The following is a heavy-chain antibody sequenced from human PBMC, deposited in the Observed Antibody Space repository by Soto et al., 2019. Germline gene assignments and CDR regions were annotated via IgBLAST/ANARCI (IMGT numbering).Heavy chain of an antibody. CDR3: ASRPSYYDFWSGLNWFDP. V-gene: IGHV4-34*01. Sequence: SETLSLTCAVYGGSFSGYYWSWIRQPPGKGLEWIGEINHSGSTNYNPSLKSRVTISVDTSKNQFSLKLSSVTAADTAVYYCASRPSYYDFWSGLNWFDPWGQGTLVTVS. D-gene: IGHD3-3*01. CDR2: INHSGST. CDR1: GGSFSGYY. J-gene: IGHJ5*02.